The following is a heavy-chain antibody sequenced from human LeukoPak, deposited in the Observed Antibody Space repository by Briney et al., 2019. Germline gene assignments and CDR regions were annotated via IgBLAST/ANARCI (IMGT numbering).Heavy chain of an antibody. Sequence: SETLSLTCTVSGGSISGSDYYWGWIRQPPGKGLEWIGTIYYSGTTYYNPSLKRRVTISVDTSKNQFSLNLSSVTAEDTAVYYCARQSYDAGSYSVLDHWGQGTLVTVSS. J-gene: IGHJ4*02. CDR2: IYYSGTT. V-gene: IGHV4-39*01. CDR1: GGSISGSDYY. D-gene: IGHD3-10*01. CDR3: ARQSYDAGSYSVLDH.